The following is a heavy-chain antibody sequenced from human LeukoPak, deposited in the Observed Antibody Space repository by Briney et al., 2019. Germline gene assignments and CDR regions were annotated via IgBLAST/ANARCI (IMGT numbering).Heavy chain of an antibody. J-gene: IGHJ6*02. CDR2: IIPLLGIA. CDR1: GGTFSSYA. Sequence: EASVKVSCKASGGTFSSYAISWVRQAPGQGLEWMGRIIPLLGIANYAQKFQGRVTITADKSTSTAYMELSSLRSEDTAVYYCARSITMVRGVTYYGMDVWGQGTTVTVSS. D-gene: IGHD3-10*01. V-gene: IGHV1-69*04. CDR3: ARSITMVRGVTYYGMDV.